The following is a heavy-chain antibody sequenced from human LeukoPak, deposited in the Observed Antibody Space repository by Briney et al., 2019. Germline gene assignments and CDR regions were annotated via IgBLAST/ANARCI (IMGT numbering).Heavy chain of an antibody. D-gene: IGHD3-16*02. CDR3: ARLSISFGGVIVSHFDY. Sequence: PGGSLRLSCAASGFTFSSYAMSWVRQAPGKGLEWVSAISGSGGSTYYADSVKGRFTISRDNSKNTLYLQMNSLRAEDTAVYYCARLSISFGGVIVSHFDYWGQGTLVTVSS. CDR1: GFTFSSYA. CDR2: ISGSGGST. J-gene: IGHJ4*02. V-gene: IGHV3-23*01.